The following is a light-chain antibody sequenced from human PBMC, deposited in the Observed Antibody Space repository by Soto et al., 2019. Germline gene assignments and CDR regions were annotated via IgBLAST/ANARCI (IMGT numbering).Light chain of an antibody. J-gene: IGLJ1*01. V-gene: IGLV2-14*01. Sequence: QSALTQPASVSGSPGQSITIYCTGTSSDVGGYNYVSWYQQHPGKAPKLMIYDVSNRPSGVSNRFSGSKSGNTASLTISGLQAEDDADYYCSSYTSSSTLYVFGTGTKVTLL. CDR1: SSDVGGYNY. CDR3: SSYTSSSTLYV. CDR2: DVS.